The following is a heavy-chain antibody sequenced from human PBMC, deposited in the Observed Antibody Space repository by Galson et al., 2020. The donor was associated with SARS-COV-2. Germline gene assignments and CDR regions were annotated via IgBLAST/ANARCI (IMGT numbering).Heavy chain of an antibody. CDR1: GFTFNTYG. CDR3: ARDRHCRHTTGDNGCGP. CDR2: ISFDGSTN. V-gene: IGHV3-33*08. D-gene: IGHD3-16*02. Sequence: AGSLTLSCTASGFTFNTYGMQWVRQAPGKGLEWVSYISFDGSTNHYPASVKGRFTVSRDNSKNTLYLQMTSLGAEDTAIYYCARDRHCRHTTGDNGCGPLGQGTLVTVSS. J-gene: IGHJ5*02.